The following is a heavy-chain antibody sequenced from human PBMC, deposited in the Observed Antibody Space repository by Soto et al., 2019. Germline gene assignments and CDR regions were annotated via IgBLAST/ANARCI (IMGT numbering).Heavy chain of an antibody. CDR1: GFSFSNYW. CDR2: IKQDGSEI. Sequence: GGSLRLSCAASGFSFSNYWMSWVRQAPGKGLEWVANIKQDGSEIYYVDSVKGRFTISRDNAKNSLFLQMNSLRAEDTAVYYCARVRTVNYYGMDVWGQGTTVTVS. V-gene: IGHV3-7*05. CDR3: ARVRTVNYYGMDV. J-gene: IGHJ6*02.